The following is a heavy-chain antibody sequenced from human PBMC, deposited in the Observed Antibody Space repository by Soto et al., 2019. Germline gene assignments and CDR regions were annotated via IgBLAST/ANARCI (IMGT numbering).Heavy chain of an antibody. D-gene: IGHD3-22*01. CDR3: GMSDFCSGYAH. J-gene: IGHJ6*02. Sequence: TLSLTCTVSGGSISNVSYSWSWVRQPPGKGLEWIGYIYHSGSADYNSSLSSRVTISVDTSKNQFSLQLNSVTTADMAVYYFGMSDFCSGYAHWGQGTTVTVSS. V-gene: IGHV4-30-2*01. CDR2: IYHSGSA. CDR1: GGSISNVSYS.